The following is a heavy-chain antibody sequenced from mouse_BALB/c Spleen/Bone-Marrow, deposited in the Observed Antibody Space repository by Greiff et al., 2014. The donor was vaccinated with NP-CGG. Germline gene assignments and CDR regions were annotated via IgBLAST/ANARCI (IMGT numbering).Heavy chain of an antibody. J-gene: IGHJ4*01. Sequence: LQQSGSELVRPGASVKPSCKASGYTFTSYWMHWVKQRPGQGLEWIGNIYPGSGSTNYDEKFKSKATLTVDTSSSTAYMQLSSLTSEDSAVYYCTRRDYWGQGTSVTVSS. CDR1: GYTFTSYW. CDR2: IYPGSGST. CDR3: TRRDY. V-gene: IGHV1S22*01.